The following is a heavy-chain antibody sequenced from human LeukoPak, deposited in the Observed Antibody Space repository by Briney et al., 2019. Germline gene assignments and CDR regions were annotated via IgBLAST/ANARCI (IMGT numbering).Heavy chain of an antibody. J-gene: IGHJ4*02. CDR2: IIPIFGTA. Sequence: SVKVSCKASGYTFTGYYIHWVRQAPGQGLEWMGGIIPIFGTANYAQKFQGRVTITADESTSTAYMELSSLRSEDTAVYYCARELSGSYAPFDYWGQGTLVTVSS. V-gene: IGHV1-69*13. CDR1: GYTFTGYY. CDR3: ARELSGSYAPFDY. D-gene: IGHD1-26*01.